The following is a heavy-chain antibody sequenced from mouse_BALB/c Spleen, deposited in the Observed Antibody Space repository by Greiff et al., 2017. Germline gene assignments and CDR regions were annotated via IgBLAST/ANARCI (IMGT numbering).Heavy chain of an antibody. Sequence: VQLKESGPGLVAPSQSLSITCTVSGFSLTSYGVHWVRQPPGKGLEWLGVIWAGGSTNYNSALMSRLSISKDNSKSQVFLKMNSLQTDDTAMYYCAREREGTAYYLDYWGQGTTLTVSS. CDR3: AREREGTAYYLDY. D-gene: IGHD4-1*01. CDR2: IWAGGST. CDR1: GFSLTSYG. V-gene: IGHV2-9*02. J-gene: IGHJ2*01.